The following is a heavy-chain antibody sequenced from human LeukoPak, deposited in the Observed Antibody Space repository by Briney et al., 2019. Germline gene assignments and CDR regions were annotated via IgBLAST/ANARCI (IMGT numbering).Heavy chain of an antibody. Sequence: PSETLSLTCAVYGGSFSGYYWSWIRQPPGKGLEGIGEINHSGSTNYNPSLKSRVTISVDTSKNQFSLKLSSVTAADTAVYYCARGSLWGGSSWSLGYFDYWGQGTLVTVSS. D-gene: IGHD6-13*01. CDR1: GGSFSGYY. CDR2: INHSGST. J-gene: IGHJ4*02. CDR3: ARGSLWGGSSWSLGYFDY. V-gene: IGHV4-34*01.